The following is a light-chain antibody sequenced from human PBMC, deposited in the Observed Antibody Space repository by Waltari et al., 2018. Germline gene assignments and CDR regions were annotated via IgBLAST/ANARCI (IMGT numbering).Light chain of an antibody. CDR1: VTNVGKNT. V-gene: IGLV1-44*01. CDR2: NND. J-gene: IGLJ2*01. Sequence: QSVLTQPPSASGTPGQTVTISCSGGVTNVGKNTVNWYQQLPGTAPKLVIYNNDQRPAGFPGRFSGSKSGTSASLAISGLQSEDEADYYCAAWDDRLKMVFGGGTKV. CDR3: AAWDDRLKMV.